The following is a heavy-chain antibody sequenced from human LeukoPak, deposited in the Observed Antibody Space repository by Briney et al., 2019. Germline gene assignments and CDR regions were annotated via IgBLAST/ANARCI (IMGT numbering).Heavy chain of an antibody. CDR3: ARALFCSGRNCYGAYYFDY. CDR1: GFXFSSFS. V-gene: IGHV3-21*01. CDR2: ISPSSSSK. D-gene: IGHD2-15*01. J-gene: IGHJ4*02. Sequence: GGSLRLSCAASGFXFSSFSISWVRQAPGKGQEWVSAISPSSSSKYYADSVKGRFTISRDNARNSLYLQMNSLRAEDTAMYYCARALFCSGRNCYGAYYFDYWGQGTLVTVPS.